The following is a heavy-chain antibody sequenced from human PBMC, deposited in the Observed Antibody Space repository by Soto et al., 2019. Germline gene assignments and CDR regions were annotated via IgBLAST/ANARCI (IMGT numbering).Heavy chain of an antibody. CDR1: GFTVSSNY. Sequence: EVQLVESGGGLVQPGGSLRLSCAASGFTVSSNYMSWVRQAPGKGLEWVSVIYSGGSTYYADSVKGRLTISRHNSKNTLYFKRNSLRAEDTAVYYCARVGFYSGSRSLSFDYWGQGTLVTVAS. V-gene: IGHV3-53*04. CDR2: IYSGGST. J-gene: IGHJ4*02. CDR3: ARVGFYSGSRSLSFDY. D-gene: IGHD3-10*01.